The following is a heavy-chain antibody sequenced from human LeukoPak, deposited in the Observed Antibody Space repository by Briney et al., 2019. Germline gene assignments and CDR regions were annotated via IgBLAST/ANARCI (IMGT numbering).Heavy chain of an antibody. CDR1: GGSFSGYY. Sequence: SETLSLTCAVYGGSFSGYYWSWIRQPPGKGLEWIGEINHSGSTNYTPSLKSRVTISVDTSKNQFSLKLSSVTAADTAVYYCASRRLFPLRYFDWGQGTLVTVSS. CDR2: INHSGST. J-gene: IGHJ1*01. V-gene: IGHV4-34*01. D-gene: IGHD3-9*01. CDR3: ASRRLFPLRYFD.